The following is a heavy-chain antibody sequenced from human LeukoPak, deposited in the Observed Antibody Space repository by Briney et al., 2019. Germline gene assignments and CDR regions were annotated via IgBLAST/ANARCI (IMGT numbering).Heavy chain of an antibody. CDR3: ARVVAAAGSIDY. J-gene: IGHJ4*02. D-gene: IGHD6-13*01. CDR2: FYFSGST. CDR1: GGSIRRSSYY. Sequence: SETLSLTCTVSGGSIRRSSYYWGWIRQPPGKGLEWIASFYFSGSTYYNPSLKSRVTLSVDTSKNQFSLKVTSVTAADTAVYYCARVVAAAGSIDYWRQGTLVTVSS. V-gene: IGHV4-39*07.